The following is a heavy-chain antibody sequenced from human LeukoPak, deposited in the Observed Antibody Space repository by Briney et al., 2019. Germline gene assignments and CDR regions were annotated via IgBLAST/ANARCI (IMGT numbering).Heavy chain of an antibody. CDR1: GFTFSSYG. J-gene: IGHJ5*02. D-gene: IGHD3-16*01. CDR3: AGGPVSGGSWFDP. CDR2: IRYDGSNK. Sequence: TGGSLRLSCAASGFTFSSYGMHWVRQAPGKGLEWVAFIRYDGSNKYYADSVKGRFTISRDNSKNTLYLQMNSLRAEDTAVYYCAGGPVSGGSWFDPWGQGTLVTVSS. V-gene: IGHV3-30*02.